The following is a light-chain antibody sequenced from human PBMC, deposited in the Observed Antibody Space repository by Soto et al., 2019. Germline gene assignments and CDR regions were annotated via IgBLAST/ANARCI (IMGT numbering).Light chain of an antibody. J-gene: IGKJ1*01. CDR2: AAS. V-gene: IGKV1-9*01. Sequence: DIQLIQAPAFLSASVGDRVTITCRANEDIINYLAWYQQNPGKAPKLLIYAASTLQSGVPSRFSGSGSGTNFTLTISSLQPEDFATYYCQQLNGYPRTFGQGTKVDIK. CDR3: QQLNGYPRT. CDR1: EDIINY.